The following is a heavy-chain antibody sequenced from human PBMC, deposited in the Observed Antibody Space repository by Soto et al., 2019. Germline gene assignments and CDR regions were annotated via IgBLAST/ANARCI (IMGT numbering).Heavy chain of an antibody. CDR1: GFTFSTYA. Sequence: EVQLLESGGGLVQPGGSLRLSCAASGFTFSTYAMNWVRQAPGKGLEWVSAISGSGGGTYYADSVKGRFTISRDNSKNMLYLQMSSLRVEDTAVYYCAKDPTVVAGAFDYWGRGTLVTVSS. CDR3: AKDPTVVAGAFDY. J-gene: IGHJ4*02. CDR2: ISGSGGGT. V-gene: IGHV3-23*01. D-gene: IGHD6-19*01.